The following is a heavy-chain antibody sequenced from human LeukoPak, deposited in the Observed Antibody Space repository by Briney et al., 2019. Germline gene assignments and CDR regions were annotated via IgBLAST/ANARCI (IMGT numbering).Heavy chain of an antibody. CDR1: GGSISSYY. J-gene: IGHJ2*01. CDR3: ARVGGITIFGVVNPNWYFDL. CDR2: IYYSGST. Sequence: SETLSLTCTVSGGSISSYYWSWIRQPPGKGLEWIGHIYYSGSTNYNPSLKTRVTIAVDTSKNQFSLKLSSVTAADTAVYYCARVGGITIFGVVNPNWYFDLWGRGTLVTVSS. D-gene: IGHD3-3*01. V-gene: IGHV4-59*01.